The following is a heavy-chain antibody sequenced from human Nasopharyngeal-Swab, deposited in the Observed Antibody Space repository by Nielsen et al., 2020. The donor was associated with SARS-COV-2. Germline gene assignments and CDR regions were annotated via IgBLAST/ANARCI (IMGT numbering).Heavy chain of an antibody. J-gene: IGHJ4*02. Sequence: SVPVSFMATASTFPSYDINWVRQATGQGLEWMGWMNPNSGNTGYAQKFQGRVTMTRNTSISTAYMELSSLRSEDTAVYYCARPRNWNDGLDYWGQGTLVTVSS. V-gene: IGHV1-8*01. CDR2: MNPNSGNT. CDR1: ASTFPSYD. D-gene: IGHD1-1*01. CDR3: ARPRNWNDGLDY.